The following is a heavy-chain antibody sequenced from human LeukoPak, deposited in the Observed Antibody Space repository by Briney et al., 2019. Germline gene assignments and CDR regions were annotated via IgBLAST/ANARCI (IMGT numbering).Heavy chain of an antibody. CDR1: GGSISSGGYY. CDR3: ARELDSPFGVVPTATHKPDYFDY. D-gene: IGHD3-3*01. Sequence: SETLSLTCTVSGGSISSGGYYWSWIRQPPGKGLEWIEYIYHSGSTYYNPSLKSRVTISVDRSKNQFSLKLSSVTAAGTAVYYCARELDSPFGVVPTATHKPDYFDYWGQGTLVTVSS. V-gene: IGHV4-30-2*01. CDR2: IYHSGST. J-gene: IGHJ4*02.